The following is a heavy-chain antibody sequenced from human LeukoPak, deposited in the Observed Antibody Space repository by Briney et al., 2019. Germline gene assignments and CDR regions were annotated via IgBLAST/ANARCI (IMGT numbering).Heavy chain of an antibody. Sequence: SETLSLTCTVSGYSISSGYYWGWIRQPPGKGLEWIGSIYHSGSTYYNPSLKSRVTISVDTSKNQFSLKLSSVTAADTAVYYCARDRPRDSSSWYSYYYYYMDVWGKGTTVTVSS. D-gene: IGHD6-13*01. CDR2: IYHSGST. CDR1: GYSISSGYY. J-gene: IGHJ6*03. CDR3: ARDRPRDSSSWYSYYYYYMDV. V-gene: IGHV4-38-2*02.